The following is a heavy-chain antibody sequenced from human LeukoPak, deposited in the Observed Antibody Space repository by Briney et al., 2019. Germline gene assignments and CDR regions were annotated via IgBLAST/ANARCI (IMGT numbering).Heavy chain of an antibody. V-gene: IGHV3-74*01. CDR2: INTDGSTT. J-gene: IGHJ4*02. Sequence: GGSLRLSCAASGFTFSSYWMHWVRQVPGKGLVWVSRINTDGSTTSYAASVKGRFTISRDNAKNTLSLQMNSLRAEDTAVYYCARDDANLGSSWYGSAFWGQGTLVTVSS. D-gene: IGHD6-13*01. CDR3: ARDDANLGSSWYGSAF. CDR1: GFTFSSYW.